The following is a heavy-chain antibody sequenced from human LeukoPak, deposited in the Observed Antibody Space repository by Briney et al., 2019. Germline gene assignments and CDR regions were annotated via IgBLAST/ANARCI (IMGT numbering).Heavy chain of an antibody. CDR1: GFTFSSYS. J-gene: IGHJ4*02. CDR2: ISSGSSTI. D-gene: IGHD3-9*01. Sequence: GGSLRLSCAASGFTFSSYSMNWVRQAPGKGLEWVSYISSGSSTIYYADSVKGRFTISRDNAKSSLYLQMNSLRAEDTAVYYCARDEPYYDILTGYYMALDYWGQGTLVTVSS. CDR3: ARDEPYYDILTGYYMALDY. V-gene: IGHV3-48*01.